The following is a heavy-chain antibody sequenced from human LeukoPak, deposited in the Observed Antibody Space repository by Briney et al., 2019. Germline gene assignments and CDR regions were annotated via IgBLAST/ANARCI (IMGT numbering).Heavy chain of an antibody. CDR3: ARHDYSSGMNWFDP. CDR1: GGSISSSSYS. J-gene: IGHJ5*02. Sequence: KASETLSLTCTVSGGSISSSSYSWGWIRQPPGKGLEWIGSIYYSGSTYYNPSLKSRVTIFVDTSKNQFSLKLSSVTAADTAMYYCARHDYSSGMNWFDPWGQGTLVTVSS. V-gene: IGHV4-39*01. D-gene: IGHD6-19*01. CDR2: IYYSGST.